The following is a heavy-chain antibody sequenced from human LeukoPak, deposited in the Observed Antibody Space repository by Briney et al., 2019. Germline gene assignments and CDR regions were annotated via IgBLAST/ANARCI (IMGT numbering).Heavy chain of an antibody. D-gene: IGHD4-17*01. CDR2: IRKKGHGETT. Sequence: GGSLRPARTASGFSFGAAAWSWFRQPPGRGLEFVSFIRKKGHGETTAYAASVTGRFTISRDDAKSTAYLLMNSVEIEDTALYYCSRGLHDYGDSNYYFDQWGRGTQVTVSS. CDR1: GFSFGAAA. V-gene: IGHV3-49*03. CDR3: SRGLHDYGDSNYYFDQ. J-gene: IGHJ4*02.